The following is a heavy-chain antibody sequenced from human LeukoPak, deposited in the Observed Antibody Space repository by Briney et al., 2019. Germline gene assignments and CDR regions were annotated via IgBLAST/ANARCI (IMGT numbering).Heavy chain of an antibody. CDR3: ARAGIAARPWYYMDV. CDR2: INHSGST. CDR1: GGSFSGYY. V-gene: IGHV4-34*01. Sequence: SETLSLTCAVYGGSFSGYYWSWIRQPPGKGLEWIGEINHSGSTSYNPSLKSRVTISVDTSKNQFSLKLSSVTAADTAVYYCARAGIAARPWYYMDVWGKGTTVTVSS. D-gene: IGHD6-6*01. J-gene: IGHJ6*03.